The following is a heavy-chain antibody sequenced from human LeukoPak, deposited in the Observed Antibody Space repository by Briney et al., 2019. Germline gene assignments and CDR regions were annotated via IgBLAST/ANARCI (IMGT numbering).Heavy chain of an antibody. CDR3: ARGSTSGWPDYFDY. J-gene: IGHJ4*02. CDR1: GFTLSSYW. CDR2: INGDGSST. D-gene: IGHD6-19*01. V-gene: IGHV3-74*01. Sequence: GGSLRLSCAASGFTLSSYWMHWVRQAPGKGLVRASRINGDGSSTPYANSVKGRFTISRDNAKNTQYLQMHSLRADDTAVYYCARGSTSGWPDYFDYWGQGSVVTASS.